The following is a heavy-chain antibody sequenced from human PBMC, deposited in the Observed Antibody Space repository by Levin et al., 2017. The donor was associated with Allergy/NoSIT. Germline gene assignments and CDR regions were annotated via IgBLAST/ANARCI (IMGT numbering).Heavy chain of an antibody. CDR3: ARATLYYYASGTYQWAFDF. Sequence: SQTLSLPCTVSSGSISSYYWSWIRQPPGKGLEWIGYIHYTESIDYNPSLKSRVTISVDTSKNQFSLKLSSVTAADTAVYYCARATLYYYASGTYQWAFDFWGQGTTVTVSS. CDR1: SGSISSYY. CDR2: IHYTESI. J-gene: IGHJ3*01. D-gene: IGHD3-10*01. V-gene: IGHV4-59*01.